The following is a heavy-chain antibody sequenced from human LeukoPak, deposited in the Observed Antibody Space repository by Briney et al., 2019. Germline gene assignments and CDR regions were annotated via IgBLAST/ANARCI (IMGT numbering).Heavy chain of an antibody. D-gene: IGHD1-1*01. Sequence: PGRSLRLSCAASGFTFCSYAMHWVRQAPGKGLEWVAVISYDGSNKYYADSVKGRFTISRDNSKNTLYLQMNSLRAEDTAVYYCAGELDYYGMDVWGQGTTVTVSS. CDR2: ISYDGSNK. CDR1: GFTFCSYA. CDR3: AGELDYYGMDV. V-gene: IGHV3-30-3*01. J-gene: IGHJ6*02.